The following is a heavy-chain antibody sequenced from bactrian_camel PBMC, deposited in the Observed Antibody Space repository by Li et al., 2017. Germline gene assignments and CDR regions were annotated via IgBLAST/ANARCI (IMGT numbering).Heavy chain of an antibody. V-gene: IGHV3S1*01. CDR1: AMSYKSKC. Sequence: HVQLVESGGGSVQPGGSLRLSCAVSAMSYKSKCVAWFRQVPGKEREGVAYIHVANPRTYYTDLAKGRFTISQDLARNMVYLQMNSLKPEDTAEYYCAAIYGSRCRGSAGWGQGTQVTVS. J-gene: IGHJ4*01. D-gene: IGHD6*01. CDR2: IHVANPRT. CDR3: AAIYGSRCRGSAG.